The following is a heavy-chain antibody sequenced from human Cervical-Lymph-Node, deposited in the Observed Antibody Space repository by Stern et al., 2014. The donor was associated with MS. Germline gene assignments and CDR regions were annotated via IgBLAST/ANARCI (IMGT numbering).Heavy chain of an antibody. J-gene: IGHJ4*02. CDR2: ISPDGGRT. CDR1: GYTFTEYN. D-gene: IGHD1-26*01. CDR3: ARVAPTVGPAY. Sequence: QVQIVQSGAEVKEPGASVKVSCTASGYTFTEYNIQCVRQAPGPGLEWMGMISPDGGRTAYAPKFRGRVTMTRDKSTATVYMELNSLRSEDTAVYFCARVAPTVGPAYWGQGTLVTVSS. V-gene: IGHV1-46*01.